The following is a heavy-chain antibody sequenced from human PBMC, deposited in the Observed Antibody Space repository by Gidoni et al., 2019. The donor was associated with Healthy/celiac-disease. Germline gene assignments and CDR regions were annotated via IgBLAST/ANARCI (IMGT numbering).Heavy chain of an antibody. D-gene: IGHD7-27*01. CDR3: ASLGTGAGHLWD. J-gene: IGHJ4*02. V-gene: IGHV4-39*01. CDR1: GGSISSSSYY. CDR2: IYYSGST. Sequence: QLQLQESGPGLVKPSETLSLTCTVSGGSISSSSYYWGWIRQPPGKGLEWIGSIYYSGSTYYNPSLKRRVTISVDTSKNQFSLKLSSVTAADTAVYYCASLGTGAGHLWDWGQGTLVTVSS.